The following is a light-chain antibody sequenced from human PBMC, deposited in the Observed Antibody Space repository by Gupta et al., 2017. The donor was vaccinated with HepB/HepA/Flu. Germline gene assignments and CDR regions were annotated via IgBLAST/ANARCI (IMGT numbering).Light chain of an antibody. J-gene: IGLJ1*01. CDR3: SSYTISSAYV. CDR1: SSDVGGYNS. CDR2: GVS. V-gene: IGLV2-14*03. Sequence: QSALPQPASVSGSPRQSITISCTGTSSDVGGYNSVFWYQQHPGKAPKLMIYGVSDRPSGVSNRFSGSKSGNTASLTISGLQAEDEADYYCSSYTISSAYVFGTGTKVTVL.